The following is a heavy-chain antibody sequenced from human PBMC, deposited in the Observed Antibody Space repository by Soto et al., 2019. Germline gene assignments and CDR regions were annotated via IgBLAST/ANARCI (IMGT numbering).Heavy chain of an antibody. J-gene: IGHJ4*02. CDR1: GGSISSSSYY. D-gene: IGHD2-15*01. V-gene: IGHV4-39*02. CDR2: IYYRGNT. Sequence: QLQLQESGPGLVKPSETLSLTCTVSGGSISSSSYYWGWIRQPPGKGLECIGSIYYRGNTYYNPSLKSRVTICVDTSKNQFSLKLRCVTAADTAVYYCAREGGGYCSGGSCQVDYWGQGTLVTVSS. CDR3: AREGGGYCSGGSCQVDY.